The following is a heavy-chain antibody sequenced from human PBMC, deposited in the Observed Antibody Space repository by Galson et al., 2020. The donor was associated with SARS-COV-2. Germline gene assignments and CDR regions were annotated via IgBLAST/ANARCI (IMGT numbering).Heavy chain of an antibody. J-gene: IGHJ4*02. CDR2: ISWNSGSI. Sequence: SLKISCAASGFTFDDYAMHWVRQAPGKGLEWVSGISWNSGSIGYADSVKGRFTISRDNAKNSLYLQMNSLRAEDTASYYCAKDIAAAGTTYWGQGTLVTVSS. CDR3: AKDIAAAGTTY. D-gene: IGHD6-13*01. V-gene: IGHV3-9*01. CDR1: GFTFDDYA.